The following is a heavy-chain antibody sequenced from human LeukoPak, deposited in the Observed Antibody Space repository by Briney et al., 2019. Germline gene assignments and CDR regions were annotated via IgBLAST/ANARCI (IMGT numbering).Heavy chain of an antibody. CDR3: ARGFRGSVVVITKGPYYYYYGMDV. D-gene: IGHD3-22*01. Sequence: PSETLSLTCAVYGGSFSGYYWSWIRQPPGEGLEWIGEINHSGSTNYNPSLKSRVTISVDTSKNQFSLKLSSVTAADTAVYYCARGFRGSVVVITKGPYYYYYGMDVWGQGTTVTVSS. CDR1: GGSFSGYY. V-gene: IGHV4-34*01. J-gene: IGHJ6*02. CDR2: INHSGST.